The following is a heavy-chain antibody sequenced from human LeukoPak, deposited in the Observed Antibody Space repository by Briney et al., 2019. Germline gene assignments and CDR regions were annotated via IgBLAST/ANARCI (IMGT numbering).Heavy chain of an antibody. CDR3: AKGQHYYYYGMDV. J-gene: IGHJ6*02. V-gene: IGHV3-23*01. CDR1: GFTFSSYA. CDR2: ISGSGGST. Sequence: GGSLRLSCAASGFTFSSYAMSWVRQAPGKGLEWVSAISGSGGSTYYADSVKGRFTISRDNSKNTLYLQMNRLRAEDTAVYYCAKGQHYYYYGMDVWGQGTTVTVSS.